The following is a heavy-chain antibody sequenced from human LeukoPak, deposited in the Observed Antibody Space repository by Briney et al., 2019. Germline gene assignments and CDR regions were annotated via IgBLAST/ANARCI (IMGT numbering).Heavy chain of an antibody. CDR1: GFTFSSFA. V-gene: IGHV3-23*01. CDR3: AKAGGIAVAGTFDY. Sequence: PGGSLRLSCAASGFTFSSFAMTWVRQAPGKRLEWVSLISASGSPTYYADSVKGRFTISRDNSKNTLYLQMNSLRAEDTAVYYCAKAGGIAVAGTFDYWGQGTLVTVSS. D-gene: IGHD6-19*01. CDR2: ISASGSPT. J-gene: IGHJ4*02.